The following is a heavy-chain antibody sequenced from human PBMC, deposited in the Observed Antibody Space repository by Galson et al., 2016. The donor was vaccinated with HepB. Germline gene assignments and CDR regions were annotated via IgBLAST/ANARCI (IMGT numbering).Heavy chain of an antibody. CDR3: AADATTIVTAFDY. Sequence: SLRLSCAGSGFSLSNSAMHWVRQAPGKGLEWVAKISYDAKYVYYAESLRGRSAISRDYSKNALYLEINSLRVEDTAVYYCAADATTIVTAFDYWGQGTLVTVSS. J-gene: IGHJ4*02. D-gene: IGHD2/OR15-2a*01. V-gene: IGHV3-30*03. CDR1: GFSLSNSA. CDR2: ISYDAKYV.